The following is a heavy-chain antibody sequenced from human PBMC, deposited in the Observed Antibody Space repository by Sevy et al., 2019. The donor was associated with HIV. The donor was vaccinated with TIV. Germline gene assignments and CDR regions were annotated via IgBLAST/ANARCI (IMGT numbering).Heavy chain of an antibody. CDR2: ISGSGGST. J-gene: IGHJ4*02. D-gene: IGHD6-13*01. CDR3: AKDLGSSWYTGFDY. CDR1: GFTFSSYA. Sequence: GGSLRLSCAASGFTFSSYAMSWVRQAPGKGLEWVSAISGSGGSTYYADSVKGRFTISRDKSKNTLYLQMNSLRAEDTAVYYCAKDLGSSWYTGFDYWGQGTLVTVSS. V-gene: IGHV3-23*01.